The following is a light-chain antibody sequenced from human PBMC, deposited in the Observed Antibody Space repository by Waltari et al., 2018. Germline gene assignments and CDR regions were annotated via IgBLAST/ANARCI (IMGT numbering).Light chain of an antibody. CDR2: EVA. CDR1: SSDVGGYNY. J-gene: IGLJ1*01. V-gene: IGLV2-8*01. Sequence: QSALTQPPSASGSPGQSVTIPCTGTSSDVGGYNYVSWYQQHPDKAPKLMIYEVARRPSGVPDRFSGSKSGNTASLTVSGLQAEDEADYYCSSYAGSKNYVFGTGTKVTVL. CDR3: SSYAGSKNYV.